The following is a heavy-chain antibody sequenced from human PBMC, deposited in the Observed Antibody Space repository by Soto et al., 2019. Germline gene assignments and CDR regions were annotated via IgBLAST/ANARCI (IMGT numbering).Heavy chain of an antibody. CDR2: ISSSGSTI. V-gene: IGHV3-48*03. J-gene: IGHJ4*02. CDR3: ASGTNVDY. Sequence: GGSLRLSCAASGFTFSSYEMNWVRQAPGKGMEWVSYISSSGSTIYYADSVKGRLTISRDNAKNSLYLQMNSLGAEDAAVYYCASGTNVDYWGQETLVTVSS. CDR1: GFTFSSYE.